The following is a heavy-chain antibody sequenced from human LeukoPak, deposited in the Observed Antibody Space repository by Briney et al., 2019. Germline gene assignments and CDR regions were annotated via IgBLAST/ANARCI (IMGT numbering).Heavy chain of an antibody. CDR3: ASAYYHYYFDY. D-gene: IGHD3-16*01. J-gene: IGHJ4*02. V-gene: IGHV3-48*03. CDR1: GFTFSSYE. CDR2: IGSSGSTI. Sequence: GGSLRLSCAASGFTFSSYEMNWVRQAPGKGLEWVSYIGSSGSTIYYADSVKGRFTISRDNAKNSLYLQMNSLRAEDTAVYYCASAYYHYYFDYWGQGTLVTVSS.